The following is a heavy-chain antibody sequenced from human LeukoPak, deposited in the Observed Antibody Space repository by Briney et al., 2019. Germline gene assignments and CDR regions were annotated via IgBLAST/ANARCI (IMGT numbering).Heavy chain of an antibody. J-gene: IGHJ4*02. CDR3: ARHEYCSGGSCYDPPDY. D-gene: IGHD2-15*01. CDR2: IYHSGSTKY. V-gene: IGHV4-59*08. Sequence: SSETLSLICDVSGDPISSNYWSWIRQPPGKGLEWIGYIYHSGSTKYKYNPSLKSRVTISVDTSKNQFSLELRSVTAADPALYFCARHEYCSGGSCYDPPDYWGQGTLVIVSS. CDR1: GDPISSNY.